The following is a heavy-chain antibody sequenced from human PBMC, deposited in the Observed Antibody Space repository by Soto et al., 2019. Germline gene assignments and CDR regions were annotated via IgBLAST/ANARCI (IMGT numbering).Heavy chain of an antibody. J-gene: IGHJ6*02. D-gene: IGHD3-9*01. CDR2: INSDGSST. V-gene: IGHV3-74*01. Sequence: GGSLRLSCAASGFTFSSYWMHWVRQAPGKGLVWVSRINSDGSSTSYADSVKGRFTISRDNAKNTLYLQMNSLRAEDTAVYYCARAEGLTGYMYYYYGMDVWGQGTTVTVSS. CDR3: ARAEGLTGYMYYYYGMDV. CDR1: GFTFSSYW.